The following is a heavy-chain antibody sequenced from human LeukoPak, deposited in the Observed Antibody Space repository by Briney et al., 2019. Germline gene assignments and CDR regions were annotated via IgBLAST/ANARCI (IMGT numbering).Heavy chain of an antibody. Sequence: ASVKVSCKASGYTFTGYYMHWVRQAPGQGLEWMGWINSNSGGTNYAQKFQGRVTITADKSTSTAYMELSSLRSEDTAVYYCARGPPIRGYRYGYDTGYYYSYSMDVWGKGTTVTISS. CDR2: INSNSGGT. J-gene: IGHJ6*03. CDR1: GYTFTGYY. V-gene: IGHV1-2*02. D-gene: IGHD5-18*01. CDR3: ARGPPIRGYRYGYDTGYYYSYSMDV.